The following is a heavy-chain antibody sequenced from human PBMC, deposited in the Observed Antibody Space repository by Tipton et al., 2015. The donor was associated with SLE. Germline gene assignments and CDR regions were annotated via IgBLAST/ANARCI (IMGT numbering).Heavy chain of an antibody. CDR2: IYPGDSDT. D-gene: IGHD1-26*01. V-gene: IGHV5-51*01. CDR3: ARGPGDYYFDY. Sequence: QLVQSGAEVKKPGASVKVSCKASGYKFTSNWIGWVRQLPGKGLEWMGIIYPGDSDTRYSPSFQGQVTMSVDKSIDTAYLQWDSLKASDTAMYYCARGPGDYYFDYWGQGSLVTVPS. J-gene: IGHJ4*02. CDR1: GYKFTSNW.